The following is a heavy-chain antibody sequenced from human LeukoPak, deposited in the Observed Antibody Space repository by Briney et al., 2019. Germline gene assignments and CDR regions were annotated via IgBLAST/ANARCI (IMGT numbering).Heavy chain of an antibody. CDR3: AKDVPHSGWAFDI. J-gene: IGHJ3*02. D-gene: IGHD6-19*01. CDR1: GFIFSSYA. CDR2: ISRSGG. Sequence: GGSLRLSCAASGFIFSSYAMSWVRQAPGRGLEWVSAISRSGGYYADSVKGRFTISRDNSKNTLYLQMNNLRVEDAVVYYCAKDVPHSGWAFDIWGQGTLVTVSS. V-gene: IGHV3-23*01.